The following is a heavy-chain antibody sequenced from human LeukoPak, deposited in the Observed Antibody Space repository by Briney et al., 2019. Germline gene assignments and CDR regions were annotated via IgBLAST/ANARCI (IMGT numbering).Heavy chain of an antibody. CDR1: GGSMSSYY. Sequence: PSETLSLTCTVSGGSMSSYYWSWIRQPPGKGLEWIGYIYYSGSTKYNPSLKSRVTMSLDTSKNQFFLKLNSVTAADTAIYYCARGHSGYDDYWGQGTLVTVSS. V-gene: IGHV4-59*12. J-gene: IGHJ4*02. D-gene: IGHD5-12*01. CDR3: ARGHSGYDDY. CDR2: IYYSGST.